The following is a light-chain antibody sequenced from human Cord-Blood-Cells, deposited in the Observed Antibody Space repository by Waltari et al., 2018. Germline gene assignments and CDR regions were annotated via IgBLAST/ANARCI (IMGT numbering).Light chain of an antibody. V-gene: IGLV2-23*01. CDR3: CSYAGSSSYV. CDR1: RRDVRGDNL. Sequence: HSALTQPVSVPGSPGHLISISCPGTRRDVRGDNLVSWYQQHPGKPPKLMIYEGSKRPTGVSNRFSGSKSGNTASLTISGLQAEDEADYYCCSYAGSSSYVFGTGTKVTVL. CDR2: EGS. J-gene: IGLJ1*01.